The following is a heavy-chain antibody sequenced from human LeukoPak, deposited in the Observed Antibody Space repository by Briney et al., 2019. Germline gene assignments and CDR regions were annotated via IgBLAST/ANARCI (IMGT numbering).Heavy chain of an antibody. CDR1: GGSISSYY. V-gene: IGHV4-59*01. CDR2: IYYSGST. Sequence: SEALSLTCTVSGGSISSYYWSWIRQPPGKGLEWIGYIYYSGSTNYNPSLKSRVTISVDTSKNQFSLKLSSVTAADTAVYYCARDRDAFDIWGQGTMVTVSS. J-gene: IGHJ3*02. CDR3: ARDRDAFDI.